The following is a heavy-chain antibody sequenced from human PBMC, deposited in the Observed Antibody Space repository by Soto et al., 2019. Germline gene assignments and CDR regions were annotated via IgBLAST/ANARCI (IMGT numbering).Heavy chain of an antibody. CDR3: ARDYSGYYYDSSGYNFGQH. Sequence: SVKVSCKASGGTFSSYAISWVRQAPGQGLEWMGGIIPIFGTANYALKFQGRVTITADESTSTAYMELSSLRSEDTAVYYCARDYSGYYYDSSGYNFGQHWGQGTLVTVSS. D-gene: IGHD3-22*01. CDR1: GGTFSSYA. CDR2: IIPIFGTA. J-gene: IGHJ1*01. V-gene: IGHV1-69*13.